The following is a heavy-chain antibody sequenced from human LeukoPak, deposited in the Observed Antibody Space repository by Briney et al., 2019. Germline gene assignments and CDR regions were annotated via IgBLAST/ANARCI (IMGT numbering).Heavy chain of an antibody. V-gene: IGHV3-23*01. J-gene: IGHJ4*02. D-gene: IGHD6-19*01. CDR1: GFTFSSYA. Sequence: PGGSLRLSCAASGFTFSSYAMSWVRQAPGKGLEWVSAISGSGGSTYYADSVKGRFTISRDNSKNTLYLQMDSLRAEDTAVYYCARGDAVAGPRILLDYWGQGTLVTVSS. CDR3: ARGDAVAGPRILLDY. CDR2: ISGSGGST.